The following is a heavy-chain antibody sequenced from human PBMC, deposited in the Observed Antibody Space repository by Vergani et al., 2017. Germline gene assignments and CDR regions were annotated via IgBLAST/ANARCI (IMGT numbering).Heavy chain of an antibody. V-gene: IGHV3-23*04. J-gene: IGHJ4*02. CDR3: ATAGAAYCRGASCYDFFEY. Sequence: VQLVESGGGVVQPGTSLRLSCGASGFTFSSYAMTWVRLAPGKGLQWVSAISGSGGNTFYTDSVKGRFTISRDNSKNTLYLQMNRLRPEDTAVYYCATAGAAYCRGASCYDFFEYWGQGTLVTVAS. CDR2: ISGSGGNT. D-gene: IGHD2-15*01. CDR1: GFTFSSYA.